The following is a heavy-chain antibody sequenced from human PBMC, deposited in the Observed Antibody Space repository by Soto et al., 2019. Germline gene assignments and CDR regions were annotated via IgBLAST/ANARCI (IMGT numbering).Heavy chain of an antibody. V-gene: IGHV1-18*01. J-gene: IGHJ5*02. CDR2: ISAYNGNT. D-gene: IGHD3-10*01. CDR1: GYTFTTYG. Sequence: QVPLVQSGAEVKKPGASVKVSCKASGYTFTTYGISWVRQAPGQGLEWMGWISAYNGNTNYAQKLQGRVTMTTDTSTSTAYMEMRSLRSDDTAVYYCARNPVNSYGSGSYGWFDPWGQGTLVTVSS. CDR3: ARNPVNSYGSGSYGWFDP.